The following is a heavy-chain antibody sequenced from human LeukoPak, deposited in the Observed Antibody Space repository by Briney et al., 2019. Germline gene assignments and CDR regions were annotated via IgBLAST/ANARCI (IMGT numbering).Heavy chain of an antibody. CDR3: ARGCRLWSQEGIGFDP. CDR2: INPNSGGT. CDR1: GYTFTGYY. J-gene: IGHJ5*02. V-gene: IGHV1-2*02. D-gene: IGHD4/OR15-4a*01. Sequence: ASVKVSCKASGYTFTGYYMHWVRQAPGQGLEWMGWINPNSGGTNYAQKFQGRVTMTRDTSISTAYMELSRLRSDDTAVYYCARGCRLWSQEGIGFDPWGQGTLVTVSS.